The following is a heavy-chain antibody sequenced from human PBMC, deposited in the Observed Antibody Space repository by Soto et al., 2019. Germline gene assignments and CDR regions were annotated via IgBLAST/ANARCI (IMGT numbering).Heavy chain of an antibody. D-gene: IGHD2-8*01. J-gene: IGHJ3*02. V-gene: IGHV1-69*01. CDR3: ARDRDAVQDDAFDI. CDR2: IIPIFGTA. CDR1: GGTFSSYA. Sequence: QVQLVQSGAEVKKPGSSVKVSCKASGGTFSSYAISWVRQAPGQGLEWMGGIIPIFGTANYAQKFKGRVTITADDSKSTAYMELSSLSSEDTAVYYCARDRDAVQDDAFDIWGQGTMVTVSS.